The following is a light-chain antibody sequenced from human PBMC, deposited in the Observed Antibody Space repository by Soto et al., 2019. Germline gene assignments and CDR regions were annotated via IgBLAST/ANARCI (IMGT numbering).Light chain of an antibody. CDR2: TDN. CDR1: SSSIGSNT. V-gene: IGLV1-44*01. CDR3: ASWDDSLNGRL. J-gene: IGLJ2*01. Sequence: QSVLTQPPSASGTPGQRITISCSGSSSSIGSNTVNWYQQVPGTAPKLLVHTDNRRPSGVPDRFSGSRSGTSASLAISGLQPEDEADYYCASWDDSLNGRLFGGGTKLTVL.